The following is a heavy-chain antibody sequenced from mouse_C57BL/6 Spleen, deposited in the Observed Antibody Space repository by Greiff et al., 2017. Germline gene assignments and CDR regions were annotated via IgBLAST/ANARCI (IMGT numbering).Heavy chain of an antibody. CDR3: ARFIYYGSPYAMDY. Sequence: QVQLQQSGPELVKPGASVKISCEASGYSFTSYYIHWVKQRPGQGLEWIGWIYPGSGNTKYNEKFKGKATLTADTSSSTAYMQLSSLTSEDSAVYYGARFIYYGSPYAMDYWGQGTSVTVSS. CDR1: GYSFTSYY. V-gene: IGHV1-66*01. CDR2: IYPGSGNT. D-gene: IGHD1-1*01. J-gene: IGHJ4*01.